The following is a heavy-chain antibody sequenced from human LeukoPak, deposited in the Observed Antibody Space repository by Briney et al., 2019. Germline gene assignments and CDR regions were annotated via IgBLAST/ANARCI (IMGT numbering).Heavy chain of an antibody. CDR2: ISGSGGNT. CDR3: ARPTTVTTISADAFDI. J-gene: IGHJ3*02. CDR1: GFTFSSYA. D-gene: IGHD4-17*01. Sequence: GGSLRLSCAASGFTFSSYAMSWVRQAPGKGLEWVSCISGSGGNTYYADSVKGRFTISRDNAQNSLYLQMNSLRAEDSSVYYCARPTTVTTISADAFDIWGQGTMVTVSS. V-gene: IGHV3-23*01.